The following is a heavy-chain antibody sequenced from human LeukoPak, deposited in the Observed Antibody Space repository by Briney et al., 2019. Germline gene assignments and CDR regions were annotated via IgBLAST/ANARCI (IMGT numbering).Heavy chain of an antibody. CDR3: AYVGAASFDAFDI. J-gene: IGHJ3*02. CDR1: GDSVSSNSAA. D-gene: IGHD2-15*01. CDR2: TYYRSKWYN. Sequence: SQTLSLTCATSGDSVSSNSAAWNWIRESPSRGLEWLGRTYYRSKWYNDYAVSVKSRITINPDTSKNQFSLQLNSVTPEDTAVYYCAYVGAASFDAFDIWGQGTMVTVSS. V-gene: IGHV6-1*01.